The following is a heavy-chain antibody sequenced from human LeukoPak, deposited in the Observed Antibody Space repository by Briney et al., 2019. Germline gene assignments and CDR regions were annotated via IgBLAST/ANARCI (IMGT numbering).Heavy chain of an antibody. V-gene: IGHV4-59*01. CDR3: ARGGFVGYQLPHFDY. CDR2: IYYSGST. J-gene: IGHJ4*02. CDR1: GGSISSYY. D-gene: IGHD2-2*01. Sequence: KSSETLSLTCTVSGGSISSYYWSWIRQPPGKGLEWIGYIYYSGSTNYNPSLKSRVTISVDTSKNQFSLKLSSVTAADTAVYYCARGGFVGYQLPHFDYWGQGTLVTVSS.